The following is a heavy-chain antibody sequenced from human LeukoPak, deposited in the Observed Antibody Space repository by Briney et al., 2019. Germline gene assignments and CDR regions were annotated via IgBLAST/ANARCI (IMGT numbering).Heavy chain of an antibody. J-gene: IGHJ4*02. CDR2: ISSSSSYI. V-gene: IGHV3-21*01. CDR3: ARGRGQLVLNYFDY. D-gene: IGHD6-13*01. CDR1: GFTFSSYS. Sequence: GGSLRLSCAASGFTFSSYSMNWVRQAPGKGLEWDSSISSSSSYIYYADSVKGRFTISRDNAKNSLYLQMNSLRAEDTAVYYCARGRGQLVLNYFDYWGQGTLVTVSS.